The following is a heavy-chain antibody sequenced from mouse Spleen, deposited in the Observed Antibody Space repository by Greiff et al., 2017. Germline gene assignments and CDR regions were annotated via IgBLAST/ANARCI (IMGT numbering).Heavy chain of an antibody. V-gene: IGHV14-4*01. CDR3: TTWGYYGGRAMDY. CDR2: IDPENGDT. D-gene: IGHD1-1*01. Sequence: VQLQQSGAELVRPGASVKLSCTASGFNIKDDYMHWVKQRPEQGLEWIGWIDPENGDTEYASKFQGKATITADTSSNTAYLQLSSLTSEDTAVYYCTTWGYYGGRAMDYWGQGTSVTVSS. CDR1: GFNIKDDY. J-gene: IGHJ4*01.